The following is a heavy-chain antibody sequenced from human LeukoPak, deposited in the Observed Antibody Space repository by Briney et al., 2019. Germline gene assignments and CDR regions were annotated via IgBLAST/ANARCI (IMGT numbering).Heavy chain of an antibody. V-gene: IGHV4-61*02. J-gene: IGHJ3*02. CDR2: IYTSGST. D-gene: IGHD3-10*01. Sequence: SQTLSLTCTVSGGSISSGSYYWSWIRQPAGKGLEWIGRIYTSGSTNYNPSLKSRVTISVDTSKNQFSLKLSFVTAADTAVYYCAREGSWLLLWFGATHGKDAFDIWGQGTMVTVS. CDR1: GGSISSGSYY. CDR3: AREGSWLLLWFGATHGKDAFDI.